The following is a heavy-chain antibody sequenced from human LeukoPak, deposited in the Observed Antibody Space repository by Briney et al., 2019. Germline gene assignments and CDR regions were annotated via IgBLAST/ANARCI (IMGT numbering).Heavy chain of an antibody. J-gene: IGHJ4*02. V-gene: IGHV4-38-2*01. D-gene: IGHD3-3*01. CDR3: ARHNRPATDDFWSGYYFRILSPFDY. Sequence: SETLSLTYAVSGYSISSGYYWGWIRQPPGKGLEWIGSIYHSGSTYYNPSLKSRVTISVDTSKNQFSLKLSSVTAADTAVYYCARHNRPATDDFWSGYYFRILSPFDYWGQGTLVTVSS. CDR1: GYSISSGYY. CDR2: IYHSGST.